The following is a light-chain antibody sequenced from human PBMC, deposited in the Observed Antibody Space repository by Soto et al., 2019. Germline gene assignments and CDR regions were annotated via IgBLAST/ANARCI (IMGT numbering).Light chain of an antibody. CDR1: SSDVGGYNY. CDR3: SSYTSSSTVV. Sequence: QSALTQPASVSGSAGQSITNSCTGTSSDVGGYNYVSWYQQYPGKAPKLMIYDLSNRPSGDSNRFSGSKSGNTASLTISGLQAEDEADYYCSSYTSSSTVVFGGGTKLTVL. CDR2: DLS. V-gene: IGLV2-14*01. J-gene: IGLJ2*01.